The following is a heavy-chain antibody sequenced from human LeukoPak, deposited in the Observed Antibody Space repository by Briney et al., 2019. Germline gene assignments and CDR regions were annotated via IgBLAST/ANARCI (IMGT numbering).Heavy chain of an antibody. Sequence: GGSPRLSCAASGFTFSSYWMSWVRQAPGKGLEWVANIKRDGSEKYYVDSVKGRFTISRDNAKNSLYLQMNSLRAEDTAVYYSARVGGYATELYYYYGMDVWGQGTTVTVSS. CDR3: ARVGGYATELYYYYGMDV. J-gene: IGHJ6*02. CDR1: GFTFSSYW. CDR2: IKRDGSEK. V-gene: IGHV3-7*05. D-gene: IGHD1-26*01.